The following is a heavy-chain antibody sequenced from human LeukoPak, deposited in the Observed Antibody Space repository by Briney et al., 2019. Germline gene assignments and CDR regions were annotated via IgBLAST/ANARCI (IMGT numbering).Heavy chain of an antibody. CDR1: GFNFNNYG. Sequence: PGGSLRLSCGVSGFNFNNYGMHWVRQAPGKGLEWVAVVSYDGRNQYYADSVKGRFTISRDNSKNTLYLQMNSLTAEDTAVYYCAKSVASEAYWGQGTLVTVSS. J-gene: IGHJ4*02. D-gene: IGHD5-12*01. V-gene: IGHV3-30*18. CDR3: AKSVASEAY. CDR2: VSYDGRNQ.